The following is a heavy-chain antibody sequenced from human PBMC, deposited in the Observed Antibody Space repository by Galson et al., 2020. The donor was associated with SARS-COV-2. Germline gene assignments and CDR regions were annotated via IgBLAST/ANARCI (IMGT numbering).Heavy chain of an antibody. CDR3: AKTGGSFYDSSGFYVFDY. J-gene: IGHJ4*02. Sequence: TGGSLRLSCAASGFTFSNYAISWVRQAPGKGLEWVSTISGSGGTTFYADSVKGRFTISRYYSKNTLYLQMDSLRAEDTAVYYCAKTGGSFYDSSGFYVFDYWGQGTLVTVSS. V-gene: IGHV3-23*01. D-gene: IGHD3-22*01. CDR2: ISGSGGTT. CDR1: GFTFSNYA.